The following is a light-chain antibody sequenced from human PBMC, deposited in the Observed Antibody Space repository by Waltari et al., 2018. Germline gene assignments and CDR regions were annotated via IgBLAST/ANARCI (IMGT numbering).Light chain of an antibody. Sequence: QSALTQPRSVSGSPGQSVTISCTGTSGDVGRYNYVSWYQHHPGKPPKLMIYDVNKRPSGVPDRLSGSKSGNTASLTISGLQAEDEADYFFSSYAGSDIYVFGTGTEVTVL. CDR2: DVN. CDR1: SGDVGRYNY. CDR3: SSYAGSDIYV. J-gene: IGLJ1*01. V-gene: IGLV2-11*01.